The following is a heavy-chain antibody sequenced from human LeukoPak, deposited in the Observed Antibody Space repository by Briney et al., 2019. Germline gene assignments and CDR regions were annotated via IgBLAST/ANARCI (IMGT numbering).Heavy chain of an antibody. CDR3: ASYGSGSYSGQENWFDP. CDR2: LYYSGNS. V-gene: IGHV4-39*07. Sequence: SETLSLTCTVSGGSISRSSSYWGWIRQPPGKGLEWIGSLYYSGNSYYNPSLKSRVTISVDTSKNQFSLKLSSVTAADTAVYYCASYGSGSYSGQENWFDPWGQGTLATVSS. D-gene: IGHD3-10*01. CDR1: GGSISRSSSY. J-gene: IGHJ5*02.